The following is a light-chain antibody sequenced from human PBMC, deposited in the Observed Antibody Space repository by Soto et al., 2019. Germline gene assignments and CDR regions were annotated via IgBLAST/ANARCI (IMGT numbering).Light chain of an antibody. CDR1: QSLLHSNGYNY. CDR2: LAS. Sequence: DVVMTQSPLSLPVTPGEPASISCRSSQSLLHSNGYNYLDWYLQKPGQSPKLLNYLASSRASGAPDRVSGSGYGTDFTLNIRRVEAEHVGIYYCMQALRIPITIGHGTRLEIK. CDR3: MQALRIPIT. V-gene: IGKV2-28*01. J-gene: IGKJ5*01.